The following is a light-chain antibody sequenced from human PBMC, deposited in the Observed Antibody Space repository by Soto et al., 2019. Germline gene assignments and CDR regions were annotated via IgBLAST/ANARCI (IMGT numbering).Light chain of an antibody. CDR2: GAA. J-gene: IGKJ1*01. CDR3: QQYRNWPRT. Sequence: EIVLTQSPATLTVSTGAGVTLSWRASQSVDINLAWCQQRPGQAPRLLVYGAATKATDMPGRFSGRGSGTEFTLTINSLQAEDFAVYYCQQYRNWPRTFGQGTKVDIK. CDR1: QSVDIN. V-gene: IGKV3-15*01.